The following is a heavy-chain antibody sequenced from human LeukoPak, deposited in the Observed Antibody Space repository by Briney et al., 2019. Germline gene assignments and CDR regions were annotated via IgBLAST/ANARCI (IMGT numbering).Heavy chain of an antibody. J-gene: IGHJ4*02. D-gene: IGHD3-10*01. CDR2: INHSGST. CDR1: GGSFSGYY. V-gene: IGHV4-34*01. CDR3: ARLGGSGSCYKHTSEY. Sequence: SETLSLTCAVYGGSFSGYYWSWIRQPPGKGLEWIGEINHSGSTNYNPSLKSRVTISVDTSKNQFSLKLSSVTAADTAVYYCARLGGSGSCYKHTSEYWGQGTLVTVSS.